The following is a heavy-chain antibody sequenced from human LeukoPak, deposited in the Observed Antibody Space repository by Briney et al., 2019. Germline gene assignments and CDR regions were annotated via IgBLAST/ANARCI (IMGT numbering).Heavy chain of an antibody. CDR3: ARGRGGDYGGPLDAFDI. Sequence: SETLSLTCTVSGGSISSYYWSGIRKPPGKGLGRIGYIYYSGSTTYNTSLKSRVTISVDTSKNQFSLKLSSVTAADTAVYYCARGRGGDYGGPLDAFDIWGQGTMVTVSS. D-gene: IGHD4-23*01. V-gene: IGHV4-59*01. J-gene: IGHJ3*02. CDR2: IYYSGST. CDR1: GGSISSYY.